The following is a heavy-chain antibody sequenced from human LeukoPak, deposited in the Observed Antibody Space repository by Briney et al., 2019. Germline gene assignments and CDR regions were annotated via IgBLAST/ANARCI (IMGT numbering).Heavy chain of an antibody. V-gene: IGHV4-34*01. J-gene: IGHJ4*02. CDR3: ARGGLNSNYFDS. D-gene: IGHD4-11*01. CDR2: INDSGST. CDR1: GGSFSGYY. Sequence: SETLSLTCAVYGGSFSGYYWSWIRQPPGKGLEWIREINDSGSTKYIPSLRSRVTISVDTSKKQFSLKVNSVTAADTAVYYCARGGLNSNYFDSWGRGTLVTVSS.